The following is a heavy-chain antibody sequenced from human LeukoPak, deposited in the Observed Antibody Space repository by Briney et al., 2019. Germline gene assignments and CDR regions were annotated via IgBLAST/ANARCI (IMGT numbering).Heavy chain of an antibody. CDR2: IYYSGST. V-gene: IGHV4-39*01. Sequence: PETLSLTCTVSGGSISSSSYYWGWIRQPPGKGLEWIGSIYYSGSTYYNPSLKSRVTISVDTSKNQFSLKLSSVTAADTAVYYCARHLYPHFDYWGQGTLVTVSS. CDR1: GGSISSSSYY. CDR3: ARHLYPHFDY. J-gene: IGHJ4*02.